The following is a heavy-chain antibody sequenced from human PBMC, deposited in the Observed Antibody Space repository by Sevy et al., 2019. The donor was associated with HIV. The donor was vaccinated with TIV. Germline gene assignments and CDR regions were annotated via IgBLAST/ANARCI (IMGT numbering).Heavy chain of an antibody. V-gene: IGHV3-73*01. J-gene: IGHJ4*02. Sequence: GGSLRLSCAASGFTFSGSAMQWVRQASGKGLEWVGRIRSKGNSYATAYAASVKGRFTIYRDDSKNTVYLQMKSLKTEDTAVYDCTRGGARDSSSWYDYFDYWGQGTLVTVSS. D-gene: IGHD6-13*01. CDR3: TRGGARDSSSWYDYFDY. CDR1: GFTFSGSA. CDR2: IRSKGNSYAT.